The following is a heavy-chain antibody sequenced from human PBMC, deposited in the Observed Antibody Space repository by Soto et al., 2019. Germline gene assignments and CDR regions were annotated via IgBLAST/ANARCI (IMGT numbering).Heavy chain of an antibody. D-gene: IGHD3-10*01. CDR1: GYSLTSYW. Sequence: LGESLKISCKGSGYSLTSYWIGWVRQMPGKGLEWMGIIYPGDSDTRYSPSFQGQVTISADKSISTAYLQWSSLKASDTAMYYCARLIYGSSSAGYWFDPWGQGTLVTVSS. J-gene: IGHJ5*02. V-gene: IGHV5-51*01. CDR2: IYPGDSDT. CDR3: ARLIYGSSSAGYWFDP.